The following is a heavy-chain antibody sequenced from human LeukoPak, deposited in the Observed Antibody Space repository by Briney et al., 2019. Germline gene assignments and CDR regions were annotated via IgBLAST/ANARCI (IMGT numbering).Heavy chain of an antibody. CDR2: IDPSDSYT. CDR3: ARRVSSSGWFDP. CDR1: GFSFTSYW. J-gene: IGHJ5*02. V-gene: IGHV5-10-1*01. D-gene: IGHD6-6*01. Sequence: RGESLKISCKGSGFSFTSYWISWVRQVPGKGLEWMGRIDPSDSYTNYSPSFQGHVTISADKSISTAYLQWSSLKASDTAMYYCARRVSSSGWFDPWGQGTLVTVSS.